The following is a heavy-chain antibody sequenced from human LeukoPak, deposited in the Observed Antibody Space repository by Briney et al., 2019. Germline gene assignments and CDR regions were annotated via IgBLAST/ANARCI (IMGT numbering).Heavy chain of an antibody. V-gene: IGHV4-59*01. CDR2: FYYRGST. J-gene: IGHJ4*02. Sequence: SETLSLTCTVSGGSIRGYYWSWIRQPPGKGLEWIGYFYYRGSTNYNPSLKSRVSISVDTSKNQVSLKLNSVTTADTAVYYCARGLQDLLPDFWGQGTLVTVSS. D-gene: IGHD2-21*01. CDR1: GGSIRGYY. CDR3: ARGLQDLLPDF.